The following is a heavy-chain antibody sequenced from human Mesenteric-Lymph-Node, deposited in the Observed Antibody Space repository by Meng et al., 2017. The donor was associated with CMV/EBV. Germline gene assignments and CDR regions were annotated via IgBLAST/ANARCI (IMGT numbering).Heavy chain of an antibody. CDR1: GGSFSGYY. J-gene: IGHJ3*02. D-gene: IGHD2-2*01. Sequence: SETLSLTCAVYGGSFSGYYWSWIRQPPGKGLEWIGEINHSGSTNYNPSLKSRVTISVDTSKNQFSLKLSSVTAADTAVYYCSRRRIVVVPAALLPRPFDIWGQGTMVTVSS. CDR2: INHSGST. CDR3: SRRRIVVVPAALLPRPFDI. V-gene: IGHV4-34*01.